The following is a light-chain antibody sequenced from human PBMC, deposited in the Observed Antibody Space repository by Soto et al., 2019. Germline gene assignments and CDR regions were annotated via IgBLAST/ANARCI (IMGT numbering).Light chain of an antibody. Sequence: EVVLTQSPGTLSLSPGERGTLSCRASQSVSSSRLAWYQQKPGQAPRLLIYDASSRATGIPDRFSAIGSGTDYTLTISRLEPEDFGVYYRQQYGSSPNTFGQGTRLDVK. CDR1: QSVSSSR. CDR3: QQYGSSPNT. CDR2: DAS. V-gene: IGKV3-20*01. J-gene: IGKJ5*01.